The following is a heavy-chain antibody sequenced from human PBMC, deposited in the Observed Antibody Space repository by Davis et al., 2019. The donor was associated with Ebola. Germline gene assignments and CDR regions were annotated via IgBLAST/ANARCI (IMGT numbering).Heavy chain of an antibody. CDR2: ISSSSNYI. CDR1: GFTFSSYY. V-gene: IGHV3-21*01. J-gene: IGHJ4*02. CDR3: AKDRSAVAPYFDY. D-gene: IGHD4-23*01. Sequence: PGGSLRLSCAASGFTFSSYYMNWVRQAPGKGLEWVSSISSSSNYIYYADSMKGRFTISRDNAKNSLFLQMNSLRAEDTAVYYCAKDRSAVAPYFDYWGQGTLVTVSS.